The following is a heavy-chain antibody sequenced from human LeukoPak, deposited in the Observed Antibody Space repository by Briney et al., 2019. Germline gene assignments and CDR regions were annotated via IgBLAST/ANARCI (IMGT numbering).Heavy chain of an antibody. D-gene: IGHD2-2*01. V-gene: IGHV1-18*01. Sequence: ASVKVSCKASGYTFTNYGISWVRQAPGQGLEWMGWISAYNGNTNYAQKLQGRVTMTTDTSTSTAYMELRSLRSDDTAVYYCAREKPAAMRVYYYYYGMDVWGQGTTVTVSS. J-gene: IGHJ6*02. CDR2: ISAYNGNT. CDR1: GYTFTNYG. CDR3: AREKPAAMRVYYYYYGMDV.